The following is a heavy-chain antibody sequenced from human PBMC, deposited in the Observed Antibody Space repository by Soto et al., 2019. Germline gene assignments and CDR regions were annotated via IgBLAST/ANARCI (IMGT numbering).Heavy chain of an antibody. CDR1: GFTFSSYA. D-gene: IGHD3-3*01. Sequence: VGSLRLSCSASGFTFSSYAMHWVRQAPGKGLEYVSAISSNGGSTYYADSVKGRFTISRDNSKNTLYLQMSSLRAEDTAVYYCVKDYHDFFWVSGMDVWGQGTTVSVSS. CDR2: ISSNGGST. V-gene: IGHV3-64D*06. CDR3: VKDYHDFFWVSGMDV. J-gene: IGHJ6*02.